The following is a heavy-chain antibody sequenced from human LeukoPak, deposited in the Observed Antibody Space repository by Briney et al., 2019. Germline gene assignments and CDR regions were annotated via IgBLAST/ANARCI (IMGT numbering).Heavy chain of an antibody. Sequence: GGSLRLSCAASGFTFSSFAMSWVRQAPGEGLEWVSRINWNGGSRGYAESVKGRFTISRDNAKKSLYLQMNSLRAEDTALYYCAREGIDLYYDSSAYYFDNWGQGTLVTVSS. CDR1: GFTFSSFA. J-gene: IGHJ4*02. V-gene: IGHV3-20*04. CDR3: AREGIDLYYDSSAYYFDN. CDR2: INWNGGSR. D-gene: IGHD3-22*01.